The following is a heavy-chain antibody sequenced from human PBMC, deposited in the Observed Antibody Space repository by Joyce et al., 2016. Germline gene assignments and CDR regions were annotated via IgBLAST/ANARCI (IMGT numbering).Heavy chain of an antibody. J-gene: IGHJ3*02. CDR3: ARRSGIPAGRRPGAFDM. V-gene: IGHV3-30*03. CDR1: GSIFSGYG. Sequence: QEQLEESGGGVVQPGTSLRLSCTASGSIFSGYGMNWVRQAPGKGLEWVAILSYDGPNKFYADSVRGRFTISRDNYKNTLFLQMNSLTIEDAGVYYCARRSGIPAGRRPGAFDMWGQGTVVTVSS. D-gene: IGHD6-13*01. CDR2: LSYDGPNK.